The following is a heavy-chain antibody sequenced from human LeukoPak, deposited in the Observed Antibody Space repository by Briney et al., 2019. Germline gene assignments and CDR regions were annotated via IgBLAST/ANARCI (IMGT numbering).Heavy chain of an antibody. CDR1: GGSIRSSYYY. J-gene: IGHJ6*02. CDR2: IYDSGST. Sequence: SETLSLTCTVSGGSIRSSYYYWGWIRQPPGKGLEWIGSIYDSGSTYYNPSLKSRVTISVDTSKNQFSLKLNSVTAADTAVYYCARGRGYYYYYGMDVWGQGTTVTVSS. CDR3: ARGRGYYYYYGMDV. V-gene: IGHV4-39*01.